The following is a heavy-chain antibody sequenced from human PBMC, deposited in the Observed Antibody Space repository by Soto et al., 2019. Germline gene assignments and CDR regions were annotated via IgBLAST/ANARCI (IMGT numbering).Heavy chain of an antibody. Sequence: EVQLLESGGGLVQPGGSLRLSCAASGFTFSSYAMNWVRQAPGKGLEWVSVISGSGGSTYYADSVKGRFTISRDNSKNTLYLQMNSLRAEDTAEYYCAKRNYGSEFDYWGQGTLVTVSS. D-gene: IGHD3-10*01. CDR2: ISGSGGST. J-gene: IGHJ4*02. CDR3: AKRNYGSEFDY. CDR1: GFTFSSYA. V-gene: IGHV3-23*01.